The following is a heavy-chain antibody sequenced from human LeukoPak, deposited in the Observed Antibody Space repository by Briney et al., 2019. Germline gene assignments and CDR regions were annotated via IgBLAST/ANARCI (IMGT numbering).Heavy chain of an antibody. V-gene: IGHV3-30-3*01. CDR2: ISHDGSNK. D-gene: IGHD3-16*01. CDR3: ARVSGGYYFDD. Sequence: PGGSLRLSCAASAFTLASNPMHWVRQAPGKGLEGVAVISHDGSNKFYTDSVKGRFTISRDNSKNTLYLQMNSLRGEDTALYYCARVSGGYYFDDWGQGTLVIVSS. J-gene: IGHJ4*02. CDR1: AFTLASNP.